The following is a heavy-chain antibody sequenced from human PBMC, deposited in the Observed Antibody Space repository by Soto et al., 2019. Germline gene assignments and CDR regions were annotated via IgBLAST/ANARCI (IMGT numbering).Heavy chain of an antibody. CDR3: ARESAAINWFDP. V-gene: IGHV3-33*01. CDR1: GFTFSHYG. CDR2: IWYHGNDK. D-gene: IGHD2-2*01. Sequence: GGSLRLSCAASGFTFSHYGMHWVRQAPGKGLEWVALIWYHGNDKYHADSVKGRFTISRDNSKNTLYLQMNSLRVEDTAVYYCARESAAINWFDPWGQGTLVTVSS. J-gene: IGHJ5*02.